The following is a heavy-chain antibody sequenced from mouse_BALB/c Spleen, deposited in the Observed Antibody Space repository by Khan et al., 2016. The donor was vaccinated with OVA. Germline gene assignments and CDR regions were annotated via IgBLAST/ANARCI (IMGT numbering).Heavy chain of an antibody. CDR1: GYAFRSYW. Sequence: VQLQESGAVLMKPGASVKISRKATGYAFRSYWIEWVKQRTGHGLEWVGEILPGTGNTKYNEKFEGKATFTADTSSNTAYLQLNSLTSEDSAVYYCARPYYADYWGQGTTLTVSS. J-gene: IGHJ2*01. D-gene: IGHD2-10*01. CDR3: ARPYYADY. CDR2: ILPGTGNT. V-gene: IGHV1-9*01.